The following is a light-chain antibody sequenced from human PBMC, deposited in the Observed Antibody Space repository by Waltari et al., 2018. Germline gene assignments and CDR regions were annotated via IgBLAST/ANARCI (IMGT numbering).Light chain of an antibody. CDR3: QQRSNWPLT. V-gene: IGKV3-11*01. CDR1: QSVSSY. CDR2: DAS. Sequence: EIVLTQSPAPLSLSPGERATLSCRASQSVSSYLAWYQQKPGQAPRLLIYDASNRATGIPARFSGSGSGTDFTVTISSLEPEDFAVYYCQQRSNWPLTFGGGTKVEIK. J-gene: IGKJ4*01.